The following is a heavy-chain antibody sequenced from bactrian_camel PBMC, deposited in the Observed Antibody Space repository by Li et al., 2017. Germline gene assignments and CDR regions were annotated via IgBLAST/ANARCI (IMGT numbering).Heavy chain of an antibody. J-gene: IGHJ4*01. D-gene: IGHD2*01. CDR1: GFTFDDSD. CDR3: AARPFSWCGSSGIAPDAYQY. V-gene: IGHV3S55*01. CDR2: ISSDGST. Sequence: QLVESGGGLVQPGGSLRLSCTASGFTFDDSDMAFYRQFPSNECELLSVISSDGSTSYATSVKGRFTISQDNSKKMLYLQMNSLKPDDTAMYYCAARPFSWCGSSGIAPDAYQYWGQGTQVTVS.